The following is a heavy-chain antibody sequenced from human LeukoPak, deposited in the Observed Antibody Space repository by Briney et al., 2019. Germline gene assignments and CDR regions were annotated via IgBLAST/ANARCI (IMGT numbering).Heavy chain of an antibody. V-gene: IGHV4-34*01. CDR3: ARDRYCSGGSCYLGWFDP. CDR2: INHSGST. J-gene: IGHJ5*02. D-gene: IGHD2-15*01. CDR1: GGSFSGYY. Sequence: SETLSLTCAVYGGSFSGYYWSWIRHPPGKGLEWIGEINHSGSTNYNPSLKSRVTISVDASKTLFALKLSSVTAADTAVYYCARDRYCSGGSCYLGWFDPWGQGTLVTVSS.